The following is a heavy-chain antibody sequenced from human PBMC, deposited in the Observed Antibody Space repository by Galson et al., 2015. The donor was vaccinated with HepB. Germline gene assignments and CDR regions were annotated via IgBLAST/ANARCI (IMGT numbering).Heavy chain of an antibody. CDR2: LNPKTGAT. CDR3: ASFSYHDFWTGNDY. V-gene: IGHV1-2*06. J-gene: IGHJ4*02. D-gene: IGHD3-3*01. CDR1: GYTFTEYY. Sequence: SVKVSCKASGYTFTEYYIHWVRQAPGQGLEWMARLNPKTGATNDGQIFQGRVIMTGDTSKNTTHMQLSDLRYDDTAVYYCASFSYHDFWTGNDYWGQGTLVTVSS.